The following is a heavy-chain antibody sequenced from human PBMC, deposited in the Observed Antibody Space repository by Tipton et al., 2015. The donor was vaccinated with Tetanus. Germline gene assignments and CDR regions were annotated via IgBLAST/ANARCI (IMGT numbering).Heavy chain of an antibody. CDR3: ARTAHNWFDP. J-gene: IGHJ5*02. D-gene: IGHD2-21*02. Sequence: LRLSCAVYGGTFNNYFWTWIRQPPGKGLEWIGEINYDGSTNYSPSLKRRVTLSLDTTKKQVSLNLTSLTAADTAVYYCARTAHNWFDPWGQGILVTVSS. CDR1: GGTFNNYF. V-gene: IGHV4-34*01. CDR2: INYDGST.